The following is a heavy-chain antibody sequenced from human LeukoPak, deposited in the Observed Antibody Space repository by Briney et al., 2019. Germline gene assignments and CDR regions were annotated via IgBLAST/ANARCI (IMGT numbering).Heavy chain of an antibody. V-gene: IGHV3-73*01. J-gene: IGHJ6*02. Sequence: GGSLRLSCVASGFTSSGSAMHWVRQASGKGLEWVGRIRSKANSYATAYAASVKGRFTISRDDLKNMAYLQMNSLETEDTAVYYCTRLREDGSGSYPYYYYGMDVWGQGTTVTVSS. CDR2: IRSKANSYAT. CDR1: GFTSSGSA. CDR3: TRLREDGSGSYPYYYYGMDV. D-gene: IGHD3-10*01.